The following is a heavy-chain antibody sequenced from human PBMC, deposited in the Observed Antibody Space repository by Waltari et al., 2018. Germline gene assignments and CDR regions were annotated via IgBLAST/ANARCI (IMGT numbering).Heavy chain of an antibody. D-gene: IGHD6-19*01. J-gene: IGHJ4*02. CDR1: ELPVSSHY. Sequence: VQLVESGGGLIQPGGSLRLSCAASELPVSSHYMSWVRQVPGKGLEWVSVIYSGGSTNYADSVKGRFSISRDNAKNTLYLQMNSLRAEDTAVYYCARGGSSGWHNFDYWGQGTLVTVSS. CDR3: ARGGSSGWHNFDY. CDR2: IYSGGST. V-gene: IGHV3-53*01.